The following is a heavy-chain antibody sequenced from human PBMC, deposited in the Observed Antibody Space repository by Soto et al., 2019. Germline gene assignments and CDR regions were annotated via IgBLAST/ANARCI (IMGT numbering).Heavy chain of an antibody. J-gene: IGHJ5*02. CDR2: ISGGGSDT. Sequence: GWSLRLSCSASGFTFRSYAMSWVRQAPGKGLEWVSGISGGGSDTYYSDSVRGRFTISRDNSKNTLYLQMNSLRVEDSAVYLCAKDESLDWFFPLDAWGPGTLVTVSS. CDR3: AKDESLDWFFPLDA. V-gene: IGHV3-23*01. CDR1: GFTFRSYA. D-gene: IGHD3-3*01.